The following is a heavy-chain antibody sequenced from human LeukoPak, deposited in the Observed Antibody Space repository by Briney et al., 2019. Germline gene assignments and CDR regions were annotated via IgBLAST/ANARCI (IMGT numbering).Heavy chain of an antibody. CDR2: VNDGGSSS. CDR1: GFTFSNYW. D-gene: IGHD4-23*01. CDR3: ARVRVGGNRAFDI. J-gene: IGHJ3*02. Sequence: PGGSLRLSCAASGFTFSNYWMHWVRQVPGKGLVWVSRVNDGGSSSNYADFVKGRFTVSRDNAKNTLYLQMNNLGAEDTAVYYCARVRVGGNRAFDIWGQGTMVTVSS. V-gene: IGHV3-74*01.